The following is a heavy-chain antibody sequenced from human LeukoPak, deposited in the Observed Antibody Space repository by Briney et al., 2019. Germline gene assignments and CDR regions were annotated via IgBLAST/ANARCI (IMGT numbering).Heavy chain of an antibody. D-gene: IGHD3-10*01. CDR2: IRYDGSNK. CDR1: GFTFSSYG. J-gene: IGHJ4*02. CDR3: AKVLRSHPTSFDY. V-gene: IGHV3-30*02. Sequence: GGSLRLSCAASGFTFSSYGMHWVRQAPGKGLEWVAFIRYDGSNKYYADSVKGRFTISRDNSKNTLYLQMNSLRAEDTAVSYCAKVLRSHPTSFDYWGQGTLVTVSS.